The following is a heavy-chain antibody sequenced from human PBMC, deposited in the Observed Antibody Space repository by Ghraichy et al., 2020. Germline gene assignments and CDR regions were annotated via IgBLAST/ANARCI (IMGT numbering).Heavy chain of an antibody. CDR1: GFTFSSYW. Sequence: GGSLRLSCAASGFTFSSYWMHLVRQAPGKGLVWVSRINSDGSSTSYADSVKGRFTISRDNAKNTLYLQMNSLRAEDTAVYYCARVGSSYYFDYWGQGTLVTVSS. CDR2: INSDGSST. J-gene: IGHJ4*02. V-gene: IGHV3-74*01. D-gene: IGHD3-16*02. CDR3: ARVGSSYYFDY.